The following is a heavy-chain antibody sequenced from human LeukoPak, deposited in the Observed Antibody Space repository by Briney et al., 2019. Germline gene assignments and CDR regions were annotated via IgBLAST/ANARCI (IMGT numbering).Heavy chain of an antibody. CDR3: ARGVVTATFYYYMDV. V-gene: IGHV1-2*02. CDR2: INPNSGGT. D-gene: IGHD2-15*01. J-gene: IGHJ6*03. Sequence: GASVKVSCKVSGYTLTELSMHWVRQAPNQGLEWMGWINPNSGGTNYAQKFQGRVTMTRDTSISTAYMELSRLRSDDTAVYYCARGVVTATFYYYMDVWGKGTTVTVSS. CDR1: GYTLTELS.